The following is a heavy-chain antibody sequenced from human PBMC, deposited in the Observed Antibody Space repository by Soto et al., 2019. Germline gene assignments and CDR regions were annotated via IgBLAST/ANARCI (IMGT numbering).Heavy chain of an antibody. CDR1: GFTFSSYA. V-gene: IGHV3-23*01. Sequence: GGSLRLSCAASGFTFSSYAMSWVRQAPGKGLEWVSAISGSGGSTYYADSVKGRFTISRDNSKNTLYLQMNSLRAEDTAVYYCAKDDCRSTSCASDYWGQGTLVTVSS. CDR3: AKDDCRSTSCASDY. CDR2: ISGSGGST. D-gene: IGHD2-2*01. J-gene: IGHJ4*02.